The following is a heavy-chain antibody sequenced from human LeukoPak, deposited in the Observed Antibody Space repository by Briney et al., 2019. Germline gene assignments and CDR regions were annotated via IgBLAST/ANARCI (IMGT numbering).Heavy chain of an antibody. D-gene: IGHD3-22*01. CDR2: VSTSDGNT. V-gene: IGHV1-18*01. J-gene: IGHJ4*02. Sequence: ASVKVSCKASGYTFTNYHIAWVRQAPGQGLEWVGWVSTSDGNTVYAQRLQGRVTMTTDTSTSVAYMELRSLTSDDTAVYYCTRAPPGMTMMTDYWGQGTLVTVSS. CDR1: GYTFTNYH. CDR3: TRAPPGMTMMTDY.